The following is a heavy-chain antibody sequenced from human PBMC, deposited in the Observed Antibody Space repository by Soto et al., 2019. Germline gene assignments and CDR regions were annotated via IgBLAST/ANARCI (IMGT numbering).Heavy chain of an antibody. V-gene: IGHV3-23*01. D-gene: IGHD6-19*01. CDR1: GFTFSSYA. Sequence: GGSLRLSCAASGFTFSSYAMSWVRQAPGKGLEWVSAISGSVSSTYYADSVKGRFTISRDNSKNTLYLQMNSLRAEDTAVYYCAKSPGSGWAYYSYSMDVWGQGTTVTVSS. J-gene: IGHJ6*02. CDR2: ISGSVSST. CDR3: AKSPGSGWAYYSYSMDV.